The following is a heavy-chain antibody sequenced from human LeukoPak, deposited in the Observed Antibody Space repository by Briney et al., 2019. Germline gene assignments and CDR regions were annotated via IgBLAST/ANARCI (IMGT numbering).Heavy chain of an antibody. CDR2: IWYDGSNK. J-gene: IGHJ4*02. D-gene: IGHD6-19*01. V-gene: IGHV3-33*06. Sequence: GRSLRLSCAASGFTFANYAMHWVRQAPGKGLEWVALIWYDGSNKYYADSVRGRFTISRDNSKDTLYLQMNSLRAEDTAVYYCAKDEIGAVAGLLDYWGQGILVTVSS. CDR1: GFTFANYA. CDR3: AKDEIGAVAGLLDY.